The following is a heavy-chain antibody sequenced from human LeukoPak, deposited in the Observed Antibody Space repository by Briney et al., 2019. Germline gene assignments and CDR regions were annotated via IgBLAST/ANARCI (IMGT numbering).Heavy chain of an antibody. CDR1: GFTFSRYA. Sequence: PGRSLRLLCAASGFTFSRYAIHWVRHAPAKALEGVADISYDGSKKYYAASVKGRFTISRDNSKNTLYLQMNSLRAEDTAVYYCAREVRITIFGVVGAFDYWGQGTLVTVSS. CDR2: ISYDGSKK. V-gene: IGHV3-30*01. J-gene: IGHJ4*02. D-gene: IGHD3-3*01. CDR3: AREVRITIFGVVGAFDY.